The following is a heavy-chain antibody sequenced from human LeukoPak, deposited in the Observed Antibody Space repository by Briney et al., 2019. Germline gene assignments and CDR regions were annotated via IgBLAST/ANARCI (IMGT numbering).Heavy chain of an antibody. CDR1: GGSISSYY. J-gene: IGHJ6*03. Sequence: PSETLSLTCTVSGGSISSYYWSWIRQPPGKGLEWIGYIYYSGSTNYNPSLKSRVTISVDTSKNQFTLKLTSVTAADTAVYYCARETSQKGAHYMDVWGKGTTVTISS. CDR2: IYYSGST. CDR3: ARETSQKGAHYMDV. D-gene: IGHD3-16*01. V-gene: IGHV4-59*01.